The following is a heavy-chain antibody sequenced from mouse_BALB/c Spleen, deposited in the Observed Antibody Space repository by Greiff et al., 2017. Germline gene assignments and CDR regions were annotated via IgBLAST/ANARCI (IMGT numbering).Heavy chain of an antibody. CDR1: GYTFTSYW. Sequence: QVQLQQSGAELAKPGASVKMSCKASGYTFTSYWMHWVKQRPGQGLEWIGYINPSTGYTEYNQKFKDKATLTADKSSSTAYMQLSSLTSEDSAVYYCAREGLRRDYYAMDYWGQGTSVTVSS. J-gene: IGHJ4*01. CDR3: AREGLRRDYYAMDY. V-gene: IGHV1-7*01. D-gene: IGHD2-2*01. CDR2: INPSTGYT.